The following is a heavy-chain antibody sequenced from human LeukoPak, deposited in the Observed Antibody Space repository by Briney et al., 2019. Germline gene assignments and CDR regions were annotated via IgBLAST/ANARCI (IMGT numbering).Heavy chain of an antibody. CDR3: ARNPWFGELSWFDP. CDR2: IYSGGST. J-gene: IGHJ5*02. CDR1: GFTVSSNY. D-gene: IGHD3-10*01. V-gene: IGHV3-66*01. Sequence: GGSLRLSCAASGFTVSSNYMSWVRQAPGKGLEWVSVIYSGGSTYYADSVKGRFTISRDNSKNTLYLQMNSLRAEDTAVYYRARNPWFGELSWFDPWGQGTLVTVSS.